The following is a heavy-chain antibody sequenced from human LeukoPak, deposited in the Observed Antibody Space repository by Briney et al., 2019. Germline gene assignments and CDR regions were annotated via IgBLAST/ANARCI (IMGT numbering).Heavy chain of an antibody. CDR1: GFSVSSNY. D-gene: IGHD4-11*01. CDR3: ARVRPGLQAFDP. Sequence: GGSLRLSCAASGFSVSSNYMSWVRQAPGKGLDWVSVTYSGGTTYYADSVKDRFTVSRDNSKNTLYLQMNSLRVEDTAVYYCARVRPGLQAFDPWGQGTLVTVSS. J-gene: IGHJ5*02. V-gene: IGHV3-66*01. CDR2: TYSGGTT.